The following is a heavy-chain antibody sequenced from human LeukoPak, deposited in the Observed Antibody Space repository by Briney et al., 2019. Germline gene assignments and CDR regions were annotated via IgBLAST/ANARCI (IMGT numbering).Heavy chain of an antibody. CDR3: ARAGDAFDI. J-gene: IGHJ3*02. V-gene: IGHV3-33*01. CDR1: GFIFSSYG. Sequence: GALRLSCAASGFIFSSYGMHWVRQAPGKGLEWVAVIWYDGSDKYYADSVKGRFTISRDNSKNTLYLQMNSLRAEDTAVYYCARAGDAFDIWGQGTMVTVSS. CDR2: IWYDGSDK.